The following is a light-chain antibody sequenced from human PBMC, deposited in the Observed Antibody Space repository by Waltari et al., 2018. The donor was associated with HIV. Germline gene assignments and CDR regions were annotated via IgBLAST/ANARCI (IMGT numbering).Light chain of an antibody. J-gene: IGLJ2*01. V-gene: IGLV7-46*01. CDR1: TGAVTSGHY. Sequence: QAVVTQEPSLTVSPGGTVTLTCGSSTGAVTSGHYPYWFQQKPGQGPRTLIYDTDNKHSWTPARFSGSLLGGKAALTLSGAQPEDEADYYCLVSYSGTRLFGGGTKLTVL. CDR2: DTD. CDR3: LVSYSGTRL.